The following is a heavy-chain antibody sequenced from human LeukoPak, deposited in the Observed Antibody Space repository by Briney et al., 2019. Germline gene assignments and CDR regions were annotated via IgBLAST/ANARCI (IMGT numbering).Heavy chain of an antibody. V-gene: IGHV4-39*01. CDR1: GRSISSSSYY. J-gene: IGHJ4*02. D-gene: IGHD6-13*01. Sequence: KSSETLSLTCTVSGRSISSSSYYWGWIRQPPGKGREWIGSNYYSRSTYYNPSLNSRVTIYVDTSKNQVSLKLSSVTAADTAVYYCATYSSSFPFDYWGQGTLVTVSS. CDR3: ATYSSSFPFDY. CDR2: NYYSRST.